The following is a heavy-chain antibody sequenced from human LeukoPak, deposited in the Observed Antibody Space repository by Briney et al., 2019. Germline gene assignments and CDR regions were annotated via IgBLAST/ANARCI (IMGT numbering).Heavy chain of an antibody. V-gene: IGHV4-4*02. D-gene: IGHD5-12*01. CDR3: AATSYDGFPPD. J-gene: IGHJ4*02. Sequence: SGTLSLTCAVSGGSISSSNWWSWVRQPPGKGLEWIGEIYHSGSTNYNPSLKSRVTISVDTSRHQFSLKLSSVTAADTAVYYCAATSYDGFPPDWGQGTLVTVSS. CDR1: GGSISSSNW. CDR2: IYHSGST.